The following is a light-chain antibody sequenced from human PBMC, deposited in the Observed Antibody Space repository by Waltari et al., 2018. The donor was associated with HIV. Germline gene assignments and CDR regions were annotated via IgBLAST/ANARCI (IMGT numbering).Light chain of an antibody. Sequence: QSVLTQPPSVSAAPGQKVTISCSGSSSNIGNNYVSWYQQLPGTAPKLLIYDNNKRASGMPDRFAGSKSGTSATLGITGLQTGDEADYYCGTWDSSLSAGVFGGGTKLTVL. CDR3: GTWDSSLSAGV. CDR2: DNN. CDR1: SSNIGNNY. V-gene: IGLV1-51*01. J-gene: IGLJ3*02.